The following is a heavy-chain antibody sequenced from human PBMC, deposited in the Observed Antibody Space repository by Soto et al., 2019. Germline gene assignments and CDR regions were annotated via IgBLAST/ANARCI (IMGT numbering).Heavy chain of an antibody. CDR1: GNRLNNYW. V-gene: IGHV5-10-1*01. CDR3: ARQFEYSTSVRYYYYGFDV. CDR2: VDPYDSYT. D-gene: IGHD2-8*01. Sequence: GESLKISCKGSGNRLNNYWISWVRQMPGKGLEWLGRVDPYDSYTDYSPSFQGHVSISGDKSTGTAYLQWSSLKASETAIYYCARQFEYSTSVRYYYYGFDVWGQGTTVTVSS. J-gene: IGHJ6*02.